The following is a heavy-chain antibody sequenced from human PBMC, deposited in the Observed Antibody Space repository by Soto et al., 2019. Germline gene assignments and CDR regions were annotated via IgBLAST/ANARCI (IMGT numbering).Heavy chain of an antibody. Sequence: QVQLVQSGAEVKKPGASVKVSCKASGYTFTSYGISWVRQAPGHGLEWMGWISAYNGNTNYAQKLQGRVTMTTDTSTSTAYMELRILRSDDTAVYYCARDVNTPVPLERRRTYCRMDVWCQGTTVTVSS. CDR2: ISAYNGNT. CDR1: GYTFTSYG. CDR3: ARDVNTPVPLERRRTYCRMDV. J-gene: IGHJ6*02. V-gene: IGHV1-18*04. D-gene: IGHD1-1*01.